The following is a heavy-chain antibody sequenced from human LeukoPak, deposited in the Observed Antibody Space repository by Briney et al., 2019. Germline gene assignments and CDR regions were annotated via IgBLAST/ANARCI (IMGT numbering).Heavy chain of an antibody. CDR1: GYSFTSYW. CDR2: IYPGDSDT. V-gene: IGHV5-51*01. J-gene: IGHJ3*02. D-gene: IGHD3-3*01. Sequence: SGESLKISCKGSGYSFTSYWIGWVRQMPGKGLEWMGIIYPGDSDTRYSPSFQGQVTISADKSISTAYLQWSSLKASDTAMYYCARQHYDFWSGSPRAFDIWGQGTMVTVSS. CDR3: ARQHYDFWSGSPRAFDI.